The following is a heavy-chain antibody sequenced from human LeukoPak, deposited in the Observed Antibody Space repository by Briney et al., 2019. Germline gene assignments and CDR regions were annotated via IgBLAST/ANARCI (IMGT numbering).Heavy chain of an antibody. D-gene: IGHD3-10*01. CDR3: ARGSGSGSPKGSYYYYGMDV. CDR2: INHSGST. V-gene: IGHV4-34*01. CDR1: GGSFSGYY. Sequence: SETLSLTCAVYGGSFSGYYWSWIRQPPGKGLEWIWEINHSGSTNYNPSLKSRVTISVDTSKNQFSLKLSSVTAADTAVYYCARGSGSGSPKGSYYYYGMDVWGKGTTVTVSS. J-gene: IGHJ6*04.